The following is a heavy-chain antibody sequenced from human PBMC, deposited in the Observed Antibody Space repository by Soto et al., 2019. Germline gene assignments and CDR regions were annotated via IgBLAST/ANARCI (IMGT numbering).Heavy chain of an antibody. V-gene: IGHV3-33*05. CDR2: VSYDGTKT. CDR3: ARELRSYSGAYSDH. Sequence: GGSLRLSCVGSGFTFKNYGMHWARQAPGKGLEWLAVVSYDGTKTMYTDSVKGRISISRDNARNTLFLQMDSLTAEDTALYYCARELRSYSGAYSDHWGQGTPVTVSS. CDR1: GFTFKNYG. J-gene: IGHJ4*02. D-gene: IGHD1-26*01.